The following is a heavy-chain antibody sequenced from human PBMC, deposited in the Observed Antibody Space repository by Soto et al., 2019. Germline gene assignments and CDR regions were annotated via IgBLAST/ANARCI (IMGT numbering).Heavy chain of an antibody. V-gene: IGHV1-46*01. CDR1: GYTFTSYY. Sequence: QVQLVQSGAEVKKPGASVKVSCKASGYTFTSYYMHWVRQAPGQGLEWMGIIHPSGGSTSYAQKFQGRVTRTRDTSTSTVYMELSSLRSEDTAVYYCASEGIQRQHLIDYWGQGTLVTVSS. CDR3: ASEGIQRQHLIDY. CDR2: IHPSGGST. D-gene: IGHD6-13*01. J-gene: IGHJ4*02.